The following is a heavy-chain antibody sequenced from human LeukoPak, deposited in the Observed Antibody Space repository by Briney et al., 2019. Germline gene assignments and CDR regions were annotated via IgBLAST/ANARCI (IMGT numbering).Heavy chain of an antibody. CDR3: AKEGGTAMVPGLDY. CDR1: GFTFSSYG. D-gene: IGHD5-18*01. V-gene: IGHV3-30*18. Sequence: GPLRLSCAASGFTFSSYGMHWVRQAPGKGLEWVAVISYDGSDKYYADSVKDRFTISRDNSKNTLYLQMNSLRAEDTAVYYCAKEGGTAMVPGLDYWGQGTLVTVSS. J-gene: IGHJ4*02. CDR2: ISYDGSDK.